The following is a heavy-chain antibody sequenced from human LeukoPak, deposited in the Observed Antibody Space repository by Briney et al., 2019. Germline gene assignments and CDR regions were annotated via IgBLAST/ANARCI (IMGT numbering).Heavy chain of an antibody. D-gene: IGHD3-22*01. V-gene: IGHV5-51*01. CDR2: IYPGDSDT. CDR1: GYSFTSYW. J-gene: IGHJ4*02. CDR3: ARGRHDSSGYYRFDY. Sequence: GESLKISCQGSGYSFTSYWIGWVRQMPGKGLEWMGIIYPGDSDTRYSPTFQGQVTISADKSIGTAYMQWSSLKASDTAIYYCARGRHDSSGYYRFDYWGQGTLVTVSS.